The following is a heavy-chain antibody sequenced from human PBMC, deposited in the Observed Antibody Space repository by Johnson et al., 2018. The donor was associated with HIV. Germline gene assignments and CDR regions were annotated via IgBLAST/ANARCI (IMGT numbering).Heavy chain of an antibody. V-gene: IGHV3-74*01. J-gene: IGHJ3*02. CDR3: ARDTYTHRTTVTESAFDI. Sequence: VQLVESGGGLVQPGGSLRLSCAGSGFTFSRYWMHWVRQAPGKGLVWVSGINWNSGSIAYADSVKGRFTISRDNAKKSLYLQMNSLRPEDSALYYCARDTYTHRTTVTESAFDIWGQGTMVTVSS. CDR1: GFTFSRYW. CDR2: INWNSGSI. D-gene: IGHD4-11*01.